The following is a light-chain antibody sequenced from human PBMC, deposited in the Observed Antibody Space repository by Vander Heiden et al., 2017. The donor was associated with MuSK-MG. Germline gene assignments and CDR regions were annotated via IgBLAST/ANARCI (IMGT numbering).Light chain of an antibody. J-gene: IGLJ3*02. V-gene: IGLV1-40*01. CDR3: QSYDRSLTGSV. CDR2: GNT. Sequence: QSVLTQPPSVSGAPGQRVTISCIGSSSNIGAGYNVHWYQQFPGRAPKLLIYGNTNRPSGVPDRFSGSKSGTSASLAITGLQAEDEADYYCQSYDRSLTGSVFGGGTELTVL. CDR1: SSNIGAGYN.